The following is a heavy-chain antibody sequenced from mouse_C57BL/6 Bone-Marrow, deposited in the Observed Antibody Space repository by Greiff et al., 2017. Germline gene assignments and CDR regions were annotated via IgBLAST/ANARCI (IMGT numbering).Heavy chain of an antibody. J-gene: IGHJ1*03. D-gene: IGHD2-5*01. V-gene: IGHV1-50*01. CDR2: FDPSDSYT. Sequence: QVQLQQPGAELVKPGASVKLSCKASGYTFTSYWMQWVKQRPGQGLEWIGEFDPSDSYTNYNQKFKGKATLTVDTSSSTAYMQLSSLTSEDSAVYYCAREGSNYVGYFDVWGTGTTVTVSS. CDR1: GYTFTSYW. CDR3: AREGSNYVGYFDV.